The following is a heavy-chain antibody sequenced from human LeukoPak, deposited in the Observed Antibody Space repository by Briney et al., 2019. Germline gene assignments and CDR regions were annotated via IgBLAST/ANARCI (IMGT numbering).Heavy chain of an antibody. Sequence: GGSLRLSCAASGFTFRSYGMHWVRQAPGKGLEWVAVIWSDGNNKFYADSVKGRFTIFRDNSRNTLDLVLTSLRPDDTAVYYCAKERGPCTAFDYWGQGALVTVSS. CDR1: GFTFRSYG. CDR3: AKERGPCTAFDY. J-gene: IGHJ4*02. CDR2: IWSDGNNK. D-gene: IGHD3-10*01. V-gene: IGHV3-33*06.